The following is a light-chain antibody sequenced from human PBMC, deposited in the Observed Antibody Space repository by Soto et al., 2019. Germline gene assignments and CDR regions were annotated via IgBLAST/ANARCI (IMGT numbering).Light chain of an antibody. Sequence: QSALTQPASVSGAPGQSITISCTATSSDVGGYNYVSWYQQHPDKAPKLMIYDVSNRPSGVSSCFSGSKYAHTASMTISALQAADETDYYCCSYTSPNTSVFGTATRSPS. CDR1: SSDVGGYNY. CDR2: DVS. CDR3: CSYTSPNTSV. V-gene: IGLV2-14*01. J-gene: IGLJ1*01.